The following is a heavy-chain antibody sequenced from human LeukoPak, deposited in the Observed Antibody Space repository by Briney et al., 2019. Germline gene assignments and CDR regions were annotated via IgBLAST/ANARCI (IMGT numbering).Heavy chain of an antibody. J-gene: IGHJ4*02. V-gene: IGHV3-30*18. CDR2: ILYDGSNK. D-gene: IGHD4/OR15-4a*01. Sequence: PGGSLRLSCAASGFTFSSYGMHWVRQAPGKWLEWVAVILYDGSNKYYSDSVKGRFTISRDKSKNTLYLQMNSLRAEDTAVYYCAKNSEQGAPAPLDYWGQGTLVTVSS. CDR1: GFTFSSYG. CDR3: AKNSEQGAPAPLDY.